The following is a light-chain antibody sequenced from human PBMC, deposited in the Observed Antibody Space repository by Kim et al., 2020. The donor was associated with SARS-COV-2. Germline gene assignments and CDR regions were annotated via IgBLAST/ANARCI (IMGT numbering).Light chain of an antibody. Sequence: TVPLTCGLSAASFSSSNYPSWYQQTPGQAPRTLIYNTSTRSSGFSDRFSGSILGKKAALAITGAQADDEAEYYCLLHMGGATLGFGGGTQLTVL. CDR3: LLHMGGATLG. CDR1: AASFSSSNY. V-gene: IGLV8-61*01. CDR2: NTS. J-gene: IGLJ3*02.